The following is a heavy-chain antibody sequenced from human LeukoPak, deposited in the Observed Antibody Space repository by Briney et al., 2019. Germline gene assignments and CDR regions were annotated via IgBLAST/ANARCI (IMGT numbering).Heavy chain of an antibody. V-gene: IGHV3-48*01. Sequence: PGGSLRLSCAASGFTFSSYSMNWVRQAPGKGLEWVSYISSSSSTIYYADSVKGRFTISRDNAKNSLYLQMNSLRAEDTAVYYCARLNYYDSSGSYYYYYYYMDVWGKGTTVTVSS. D-gene: IGHD3-22*01. CDR1: GFTFSSYS. J-gene: IGHJ6*03. CDR3: ARLNYYDSSGSYYYYYYYMDV. CDR2: ISSSSSTI.